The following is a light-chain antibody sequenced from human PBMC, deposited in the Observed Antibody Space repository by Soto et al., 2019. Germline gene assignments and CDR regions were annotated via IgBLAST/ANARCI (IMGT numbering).Light chain of an antibody. CDR2: DDT. J-gene: IGLJ1*01. CDR3: QVWDSDSDPSYV. CDR1: NIGAYS. V-gene: IGLV3-21*02. Sequence: SYELTQPPSMSVAPGQTARITCGGNNIGAYSVYWYQQKSGQAPVLVVYDDTNRPSGIPGRFSGSNSGNTATLTISSVEAGDEAAYYCQVWDSDSDPSYVFGGGTKVTVL.